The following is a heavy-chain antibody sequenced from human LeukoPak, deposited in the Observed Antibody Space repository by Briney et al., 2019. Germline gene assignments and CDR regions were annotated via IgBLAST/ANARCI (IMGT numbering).Heavy chain of an antibody. D-gene: IGHD3-22*01. CDR2: ISTGGGST. CDR3: ARRAGDYSHPYDY. Sequence: GGALRLSCAASGFTFSSYGMGWVRQAPGKGLEWVSAISTGGGSTYYADSVKGRFTISRDSSKNTLYLQMNSLRAEDTAVYYCARRAGDYSHPYDYWGQGTLVTVSS. CDR1: GFTFSSYG. V-gene: IGHV3-23*01. J-gene: IGHJ4*02.